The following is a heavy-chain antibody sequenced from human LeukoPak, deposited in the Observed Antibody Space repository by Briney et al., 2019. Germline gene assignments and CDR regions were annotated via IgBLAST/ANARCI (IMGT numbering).Heavy chain of an antibody. CDR1: GYTLTGYY. J-gene: IGHJ6*04. CDR2: INPNNVGT. V-gene: IGHV1-2*02. CDR3: ARDPAHFSSLDV. Sequence: ASVKVSCKASGYTLTGYYLHRLRPAPGQGVEWMGCINPNNVGTKYAQKLQDRFTMTRDTSISTVYMDLTTLRSDGTALYLSARDPAHFSSLDVWGRGNTVTVSS.